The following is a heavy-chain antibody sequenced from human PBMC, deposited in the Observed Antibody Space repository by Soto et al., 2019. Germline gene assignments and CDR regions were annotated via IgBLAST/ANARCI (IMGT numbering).Heavy chain of an antibody. CDR3: ARVLRGWFDP. J-gene: IGHJ5*02. CDR1: GGSITSANL. V-gene: IGHV4-4*02. Sequence: PSETLSLTCAVSGGSITSANLWTWVRQPPGGGLEWIGEIYHSGITNYKASLKSRVTMSVDKTKNDVSLKLTSVTAADTAVYYCARVLRGWFDPWGQGTPVTVSS. CDR2: IYHSGIT.